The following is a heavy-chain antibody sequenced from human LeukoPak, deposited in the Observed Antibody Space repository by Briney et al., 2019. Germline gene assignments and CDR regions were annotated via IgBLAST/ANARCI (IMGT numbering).Heavy chain of an antibody. CDR3: ARASYDFWSSSADYNWFDP. J-gene: IGHJ5*02. CDR2: INHSGST. D-gene: IGHD3-3*01. CDR1: GGSFSGYY. Sequence: SETLSLTCAVYGGSFSGYYWSWIRQPPGKGLEWIGEINHSGSTNYNPSLKSRVTISVDTSKNQLSLKLSSVTAADTAVYYCARASYDFWSSSADYNWFDPWGQGTLVTVSS. V-gene: IGHV4-34*01.